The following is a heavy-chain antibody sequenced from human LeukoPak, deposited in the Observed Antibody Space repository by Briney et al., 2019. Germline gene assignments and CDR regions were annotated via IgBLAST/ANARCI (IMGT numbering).Heavy chain of an antibody. CDR1: GGSISSYY. Sequence: PSETLSLTCTVSGGSISSYYWSWIRQPPGKGLEWIGYIYSSGSTNYNPSLKSRVTISVDTSKEQFSLKLSSVTAADTALYYCARTYSTSSNFDYWGQGTLVTVYS. D-gene: IGHD2-2*01. V-gene: IGHV4-4*09. J-gene: IGHJ4*02. CDR2: IYSSGST. CDR3: ARTYSTSSNFDY.